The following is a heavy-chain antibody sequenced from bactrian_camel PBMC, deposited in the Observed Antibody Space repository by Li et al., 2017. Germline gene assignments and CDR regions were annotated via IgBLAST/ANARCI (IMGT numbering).Heavy chain of an antibody. V-gene: IGHV3S1*01. CDR2: VYTGGGVE. CDR3: AAGPYIGGYCSLYMIRYTY. CDR1: GYTYDRYC. J-gene: IGHJ4*01. D-gene: IGHD2*01. Sequence: VESGGGSVQAGGSLRLSCAAVGYTYDRYCMGWFRQTPGKEREGIAAVYTGGGVEWYHDSVKGRFTVSQDSAKNILYLQMNSLKPEDTAMYYCAAGPYIGGYCSLYMIRYTYWGQGTQVTVS.